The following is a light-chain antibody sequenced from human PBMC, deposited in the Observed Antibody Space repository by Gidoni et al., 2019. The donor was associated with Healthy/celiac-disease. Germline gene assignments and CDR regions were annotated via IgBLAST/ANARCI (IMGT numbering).Light chain of an antibody. Sequence: QSALTQPRPVSASPGQSVTISCTGTSSDVGGYNYVSWYQQHPGKAPKLMIYDVSKRPSGVPDRFSGSKSGNTASLTISGLQAEDEADYYCCSYAGSYTFVVFGGGTKLTVL. J-gene: IGLJ2*01. CDR2: DVS. CDR3: CSYAGSYTFVV. V-gene: IGLV2-11*01. CDR1: SSDVGGYNY.